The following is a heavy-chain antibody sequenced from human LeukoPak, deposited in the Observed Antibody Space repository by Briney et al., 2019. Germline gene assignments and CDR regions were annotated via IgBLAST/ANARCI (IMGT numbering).Heavy chain of an antibody. D-gene: IGHD5-18*01. V-gene: IGHV3-7*01. CDR2: IKEDGSEK. Sequence: PGGSLRLSCAASGFTFRSYWMSWVRQAPGKGLECVANIKEDGSEKYYVDSMRGRFTISRGNARNSLYLQMRSLRAEDTAIYYCARDHIPRGYNYGVLDYWGQGTLVTVSS. J-gene: IGHJ4*02. CDR3: ARDHIPRGYNYGVLDY. CDR1: GFTFRSYW.